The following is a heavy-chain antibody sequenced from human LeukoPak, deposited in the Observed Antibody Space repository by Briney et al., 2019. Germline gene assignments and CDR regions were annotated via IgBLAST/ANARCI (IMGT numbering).Heavy chain of an antibody. CDR1: GLTFSFYW. J-gene: IGHJ4*02. Sequence: GGSLRLSCAASGLTFSFYWMSWVRQAPGKGLEWVANIKEDGSEKYYVDSVKGRFTISRDNAKNSLFLQLDSLRAEDTAVYYCARGKYYFDYWGQGTVVTVSS. V-gene: IGHV3-7*05. CDR2: IKEDGSEK. CDR3: ARGKYYFDY.